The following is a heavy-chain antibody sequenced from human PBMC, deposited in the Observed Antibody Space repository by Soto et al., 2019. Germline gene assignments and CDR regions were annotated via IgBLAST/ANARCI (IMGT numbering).Heavy chain of an antibody. Sequence: PAESLKISCKGSGYVFIIHWVAWVLQVRGKGLEWVGIIYPGNSNTMYSPSFQGQVTISADTALSTTYLQWDTLKPSDTAIYFRASDSHCDGGNCPMGGFDMWGQGTMVTVSS. CDR1: GYVFIIHW. V-gene: IGHV5-51*01. J-gene: IGHJ3*02. CDR2: IYPGNSNT. CDR3: ASDSHCDGGNCPMGGFDM. D-gene: IGHD2-15*01.